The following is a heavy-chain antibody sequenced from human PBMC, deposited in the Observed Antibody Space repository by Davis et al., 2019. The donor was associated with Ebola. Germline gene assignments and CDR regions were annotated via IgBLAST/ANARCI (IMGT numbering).Heavy chain of an antibody. Sequence: SLKISCAASGFTFDAYAMHWVRQAPGKGLEWVSGISRNSGSTGYADSVKGRFTISRDNAKNSLYLQMNSLRPEDTALYYCAKDQAFYYALDVWGKGTTVTVSS. V-gene: IGHV3-9*01. CDR1: GFTFDAYA. J-gene: IGHJ6*04. CDR2: ISRNSGST. CDR3: AKDQAFYYALDV.